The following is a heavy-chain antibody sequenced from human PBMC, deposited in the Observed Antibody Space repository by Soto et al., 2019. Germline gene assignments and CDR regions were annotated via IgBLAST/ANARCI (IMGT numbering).Heavy chain of an antibody. J-gene: IGHJ5*02. Sequence: QVQLVQSGAEVKKPGSSVKVSCKASGGTFSSYAISWVRQAPGQGLEWMGGIIPIFGAANYAQKFQGRVTITADASTSTAYMELRSLRSEDKAVYSCARGGTTVTPYRWFEPWGQGTLVTVSS. CDR3: ARGGTTVTPYRWFEP. D-gene: IGHD4-4*01. V-gene: IGHV1-69*01. CDR2: IIPIFGAA. CDR1: GGTFSSYA.